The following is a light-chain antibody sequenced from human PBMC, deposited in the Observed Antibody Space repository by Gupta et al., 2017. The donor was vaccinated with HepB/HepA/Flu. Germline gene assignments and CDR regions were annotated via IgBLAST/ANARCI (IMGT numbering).Light chain of an antibody. Sequence: EIVLTQSPGTLSLSPGERATVSCRASQSVDTRFFLWYQQTPGQGPRLLIYGASNRAIGVPDRISGSGSGTEFILTIRRLEPEDFAVYYCQHYGYSPQTFGQGTKVEIK. J-gene: IGKJ1*01. CDR3: QHYGYSPQT. CDR2: GAS. V-gene: IGKV3-20*01. CDR1: QSVDTRF.